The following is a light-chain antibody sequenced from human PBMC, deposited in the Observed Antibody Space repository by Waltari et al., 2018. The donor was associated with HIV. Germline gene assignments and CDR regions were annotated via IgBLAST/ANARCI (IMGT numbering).Light chain of an antibody. V-gene: IGLV2-23*02. CDR3: CAYVGYGTKFV. CDR2: AVE. CDR1: DHKA. J-gene: IGLJ1*01. Sequence: ARAQPPSVSGSPGQSTTNSGADTDHKAVSWSQLPPGKAPNVILYAVERPPSGISSRFSCFSAGKIAYLTISCLQAQDDADYFCCAYVGYGTKFVFGTGTSVPVL.